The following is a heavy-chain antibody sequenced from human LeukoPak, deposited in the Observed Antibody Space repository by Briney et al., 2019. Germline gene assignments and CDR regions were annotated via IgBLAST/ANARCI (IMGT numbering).Heavy chain of an antibody. CDR1: GGSFSGYY. D-gene: IGHD3-22*01. CDR3: ARAGFYYDSSGYLDY. V-gene: IGHV4-34*01. CDR2: INHSGST. J-gene: IGHJ4*02. Sequence: SETLSLTCAVYGGSFSGYYWSWIRQPPGKGLERIGEINHSGSTNYNPSLKSRVTISVDTSKNQFSLKLSSVTAADTAVYYCARAGFYYDSSGYLDYWGQGTLVTVSS.